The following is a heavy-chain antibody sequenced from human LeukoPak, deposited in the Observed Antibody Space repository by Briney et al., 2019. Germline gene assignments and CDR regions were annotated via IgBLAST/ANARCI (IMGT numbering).Heavy chain of an antibody. CDR1: GFTLSSYD. CDR2: IGADGDT. V-gene: IGHV3-13*04. Sequence: SGGSLRLSCAASGFTLSSYDTHWVRQATGKGLEWVSGIGADGDTYYPGSVKGRFTISRDNAKNSLSLQMNSLRAEDTAVYYCARDGQPFDSWGQGTLVTVSS. D-gene: IGHD6-13*01. CDR3: ARDGQPFDS. J-gene: IGHJ4*02.